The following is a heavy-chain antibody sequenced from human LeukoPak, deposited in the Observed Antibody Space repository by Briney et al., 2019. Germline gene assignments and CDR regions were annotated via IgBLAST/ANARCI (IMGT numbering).Heavy chain of an antibody. CDR2: IRQGGSDK. D-gene: IGHD3-22*01. V-gene: IGHV3-7*01. CDR3: ATSHDSSGND. CDR1: AFALSDLC. J-gene: IGHJ4*02. Sequence: GRSLRPSRAASAFALSDLCMSWVSQPAREGMEWVANIRQGGSDKYYVDSVRGRFTISRDNAKNSLYLQMNSLTAEDTAVYYCATSHDSSGNDWGQGTLVTVSS.